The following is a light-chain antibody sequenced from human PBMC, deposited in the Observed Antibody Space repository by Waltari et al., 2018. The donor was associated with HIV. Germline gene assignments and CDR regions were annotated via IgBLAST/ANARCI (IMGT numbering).Light chain of an antibody. CDR2: GDS. CDR3: QSYDNNLSGLWV. V-gene: IGLV1-40*01. CDR1: NSNIGAGYD. J-gene: IGLJ3*02. Sequence: SVLTQPPSVSGAPGQWVTISCTGNNSNIGAGYDGHWYRQFPGSAPELVGYGDSIRPSWVPDRVSGSKSGVSASLDISGLQTEDEADYYCQSYDNNLSGLWVFGGGTKLTVL.